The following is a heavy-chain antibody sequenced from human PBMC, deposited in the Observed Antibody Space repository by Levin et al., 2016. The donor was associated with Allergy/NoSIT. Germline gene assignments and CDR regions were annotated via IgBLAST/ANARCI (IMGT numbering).Heavy chain of an antibody. CDR1: GDSVSSGSYY. J-gene: IGHJ4*02. CDR3: ASGDGGYSFGWYFFHY. Sequence: SETLSLTCTVSGDSVSSGSYYWSWIRQPPGKGLEWIGYVYYSGSTNYNPSLKSRVTISVDTSKNQFSLKLSSVTAADTAVYYCASGDGGYSFGWYFFHYWGQGTLVTVSS. D-gene: IGHD5-18*01. V-gene: IGHV4-61*01. CDR2: VYYSGST.